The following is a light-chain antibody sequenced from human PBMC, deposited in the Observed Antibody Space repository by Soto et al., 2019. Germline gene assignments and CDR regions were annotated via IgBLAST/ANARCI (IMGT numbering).Light chain of an antibody. Sequence: EIVLTQSPGTLSLSPGERATLSCRASQSVSSSYLAGYQQKPGQAPRLLIYGASSRATGIPDRFSGSGSGTDFTLNISRLEPEDFAVYYCQQYGSSPPKTFGQGTKVEIK. CDR2: GAS. CDR1: QSVSSSY. CDR3: QQYGSSPPKT. V-gene: IGKV3-20*01. J-gene: IGKJ1*01.